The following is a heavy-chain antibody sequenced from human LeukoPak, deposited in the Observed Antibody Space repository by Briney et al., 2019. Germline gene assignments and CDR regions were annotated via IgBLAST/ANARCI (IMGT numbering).Heavy chain of an antibody. CDR2: ISVYNGNT. D-gene: IGHD2-2*01. CDR1: GYTFSTYR. J-gene: IGHJ4*02. V-gene: IGHV1-18*01. Sequence: ASVKVSCKASGYTFSTYRIIWVRQAPGQGLEWMGWISVYNGNTNYAQKLQGRVTMTADTSTTTAYMELRSLRSDDTAVYYCARGYCSSATCRHFDYWGQGALVTVSS. CDR3: ARGYCSSATCRHFDY.